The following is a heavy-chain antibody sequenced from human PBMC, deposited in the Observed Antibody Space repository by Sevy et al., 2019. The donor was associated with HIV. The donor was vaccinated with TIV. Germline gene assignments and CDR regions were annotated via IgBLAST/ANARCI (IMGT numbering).Heavy chain of an antibody. Sequence: RGSLRLSCAASGFTFSSYWMSWVRQAPGKGLGWVANIKQDGSEKYYVDCVKGRFTISRDNAKNSLYLQMNSLRAEDTAVYYCAREGTERGYSYGYYFDYWGQGTLVTVSS. V-gene: IGHV3-7*01. CDR3: AREGTERGYSYGYYFDY. D-gene: IGHD5-18*01. CDR1: GFTFSSYW. CDR2: IKQDGSEK. J-gene: IGHJ4*02.